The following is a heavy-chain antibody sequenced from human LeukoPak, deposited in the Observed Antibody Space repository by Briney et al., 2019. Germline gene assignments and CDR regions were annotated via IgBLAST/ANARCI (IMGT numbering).Heavy chain of an antibody. V-gene: IGHV3-30*04. CDR1: GFTFSSYA. Sequence: PGRSLRLSCAASGFTFSSYAMHWVRQAPGKGLEWVALISYDGSINDYADSVKGRFTISRDNSKNTLYLQMNSLRAEDTAVYYCARGEVVVAATFDYWGQGTLVTVSS. CDR3: ARGEVVVAATFDY. J-gene: IGHJ4*02. D-gene: IGHD2-15*01. CDR2: ISYDGSIN.